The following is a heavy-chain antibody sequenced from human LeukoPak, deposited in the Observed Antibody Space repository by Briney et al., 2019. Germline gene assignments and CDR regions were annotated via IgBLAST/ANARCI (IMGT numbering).Heavy chain of an antibody. V-gene: IGHV3-23*01. CDR1: GFTFSSYA. CDR2: ISGSGGST. CDR3: VREDTPATANY. J-gene: IGHJ4*02. Sequence: GGSPRLSCAASGFTFSSYAMSWVRQAPGKGLEWVSAISGSGGSTYYADSVKGRFTISRDNSKDTLFLQMHSLRPGDTAVYYCVREDTPATANYWGQGTLVTISS. D-gene: IGHD2-21*02.